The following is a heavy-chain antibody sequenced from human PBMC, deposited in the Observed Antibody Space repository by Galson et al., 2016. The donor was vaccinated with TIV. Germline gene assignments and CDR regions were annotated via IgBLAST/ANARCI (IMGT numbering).Heavy chain of an antibody. CDR2: ISYDGSDK. D-gene: IGHD5-18*01. V-gene: IGHV3-33*01. Sequence: LEWVAIISYDGSDKDYTDSVKGRFTISRDKSKNTLYLQMDSVRVEDTATYYCARIHRSYGMDVWGQGTTVTVSS. J-gene: IGHJ6*02. CDR3: ARIHRSYGMDV.